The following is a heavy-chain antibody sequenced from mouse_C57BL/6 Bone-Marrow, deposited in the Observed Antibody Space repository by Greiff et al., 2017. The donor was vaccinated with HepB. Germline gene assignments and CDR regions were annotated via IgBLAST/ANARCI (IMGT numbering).Heavy chain of an antibody. Sequence: VKLMESGPGLVAPSQSLSITCTVSGFSLTSYAISWVRQPPGKGLEWLGVIWTGGGTNYNSALKSRLSISKDNSKSQVFLKMNSLQTDDTARYYCARNRLDGSRRDWYFDVWGTGTTVTVSS. V-gene: IGHV2-9-1*01. D-gene: IGHD1-1*01. CDR1: GFSLTSYA. CDR2: IWTGGGT. J-gene: IGHJ1*03. CDR3: ARNRLDGSRRDWYFDV.